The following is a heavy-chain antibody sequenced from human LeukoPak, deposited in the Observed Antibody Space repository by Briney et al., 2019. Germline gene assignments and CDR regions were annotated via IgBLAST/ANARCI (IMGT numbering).Heavy chain of an antibody. CDR1: GFTFSSHN. D-gene: IGHD1-1*01. Sequence: PGGSLRLSCAASGFTFSSHNMNWVRQAPMKRLGWVSSIGTDGSYIYYADSVQGRFTISRDNAKNSLYLQMNSLTAEDTAVYYCARKMKTGDRVGTFDIWGQGTIVTVSS. CDR3: ARKMKTGDRVGTFDI. V-gene: IGHV3-21*01. CDR2: IGTDGSYI. J-gene: IGHJ3*02.